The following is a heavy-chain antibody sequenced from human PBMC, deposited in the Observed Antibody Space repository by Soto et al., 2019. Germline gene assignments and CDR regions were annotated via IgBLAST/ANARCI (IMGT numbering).Heavy chain of an antibody. CDR3: ASFNYYDFCRRYYHAY. CDR1: GITISSYR. D-gene: IGHD3-3*01. J-gene: IGHJ4*02. CDR2: ISGSGDRT. V-gene: IGHV3-23*01. Sequence: GGSLRLSCAASGITISSYRMNWVRQAPGKGLDWVSGISGSGDRTYYADSAKGRFTISRDNAKNSLYLQMNSLRAEDTAVYYCASFNYYDFCRRYYHAYWGQGTLVTVSS.